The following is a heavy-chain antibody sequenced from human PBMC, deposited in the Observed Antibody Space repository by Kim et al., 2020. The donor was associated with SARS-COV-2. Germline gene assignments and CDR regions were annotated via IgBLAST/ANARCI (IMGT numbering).Heavy chain of an antibody. J-gene: IGHJ4*02. Sequence: SVKVSCKASGGTFSSYAISWVRQAPGQGLEWMGRIIPILGIANYAQKFQGRVTITADKSTSTACMELSSLRSEDTAVYYCARDPDVGAEDWGQGTLVTV. CDR3: ARDPDVGAED. CDR2: IIPILGIA. V-gene: IGHV1-69*04. CDR1: GGTFSSYA. D-gene: IGHD1-26*01.